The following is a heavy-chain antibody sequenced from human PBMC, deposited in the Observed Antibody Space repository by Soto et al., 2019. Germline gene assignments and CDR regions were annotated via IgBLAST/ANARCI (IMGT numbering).Heavy chain of an antibody. J-gene: IGHJ6*02. V-gene: IGHV1-18*01. CDR1: GYTFTSYG. CDR2: VSAYNGNT. CDR3: ARDRRARGSYYQYYYYGMDV. Sequence: ASVKVSCKASGYTFTSYGISWVRQAPGQGLEWMGWVSAYNGNTNYAQKLQGRVTMTTDTSTSTAYMELRSLRSDDTAVYYCARDRRARGSYYQYYYYGMDVWGQGTTVTVSS. D-gene: IGHD1-26*01.